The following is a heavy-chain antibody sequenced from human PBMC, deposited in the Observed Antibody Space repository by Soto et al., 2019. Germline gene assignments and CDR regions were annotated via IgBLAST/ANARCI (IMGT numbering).Heavy chain of an antibody. V-gene: IGHV5-51*01. J-gene: IGHJ4*02. Sequence: GESLKISCKGSGYSFTSYWIGWVRQMPGKGLEWMGIIYPGDSDTRYSPSFQGQVTISADKSISTAYLQWSSLKASDTAMYYCAADRYSGYGFLPPGDYWGQGTLVTVSS. CDR3: AADRYSGYGFLPPGDY. D-gene: IGHD5-12*01. CDR1: GYSFTSYW. CDR2: IYPGDSDT.